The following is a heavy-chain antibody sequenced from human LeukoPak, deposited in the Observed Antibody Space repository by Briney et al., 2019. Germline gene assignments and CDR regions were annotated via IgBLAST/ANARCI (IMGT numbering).Heavy chain of an antibody. J-gene: IGHJ4*02. V-gene: IGHV3-7*01. Sequence: GGSLRLSCAASAFTFSNYWMSWVRQAPGKGLEWVASIKPDGSEKCYVDSVKGRFTISRDHAKNSLYLQMNSLRAEDTAVYYCAKGRVTYDYWGQGTLVTVSS. D-gene: IGHD4-11*01. CDR3: AKGRVTYDY. CDR1: AFTFSNYW. CDR2: IKPDGSEK.